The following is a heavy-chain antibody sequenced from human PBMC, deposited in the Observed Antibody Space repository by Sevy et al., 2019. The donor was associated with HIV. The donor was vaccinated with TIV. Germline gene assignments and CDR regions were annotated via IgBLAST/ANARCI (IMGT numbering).Heavy chain of an antibody. CDR2: INTNNGNA. D-gene: IGHD2-15*01. CDR3: ARDRGYCSGGSCYIQQ. J-gene: IGHJ1*01. CDR1: GYTFTSNG. Sequence: ASVKVSCRASGYTFTSNGIAWVRQAPGQGLEWMGWINTNNGNANYEQKYQGRVTMTTDTSTSTGYMELRRLRSDDTAMYYCARDRGYCSGGSCYIQQWGQGTLVTVSS. V-gene: IGHV1-18*01.